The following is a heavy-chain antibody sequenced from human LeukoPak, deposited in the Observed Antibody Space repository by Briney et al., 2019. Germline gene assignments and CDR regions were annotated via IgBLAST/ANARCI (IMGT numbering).Heavy chain of an antibody. Sequence: EGSLRLSCAASGVSVSNDYISWVRQAPGKGLEWVSVIYSGGNTYYADSVKGRFTISRDNSKNTVYLQMNTVRAEDTAVYYCARGWGIFDYWGREPWSPSPQ. CDR1: GVSVSNDY. J-gene: IGHJ4*02. D-gene: IGHD7-27*01. CDR3: ARGWGIFDY. CDR2: IYSGGNT. V-gene: IGHV3-53*01.